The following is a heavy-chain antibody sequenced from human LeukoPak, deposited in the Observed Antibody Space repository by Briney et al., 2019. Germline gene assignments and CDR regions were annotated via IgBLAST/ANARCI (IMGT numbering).Heavy chain of an antibody. V-gene: IGHV4-34*01. CDR3: ASRSGLFDY. D-gene: IGHD3-3*01. Sequence: SETLSLTCAVYGGSFSGYYWSWIRQPPGKGLEWIGEINHSGSTNYNPSLKSRVTISVDTSKNQFSLKLSSVTAADTAVYYCASRSGLFDYWGQGTLVTVSS. J-gene: IGHJ4*02. CDR2: INHSGST. CDR1: GGSFSGYY.